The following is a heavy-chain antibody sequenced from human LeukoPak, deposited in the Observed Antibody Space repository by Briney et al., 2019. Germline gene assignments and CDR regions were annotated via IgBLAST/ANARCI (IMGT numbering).Heavy chain of an antibody. J-gene: IGHJ5*02. Sequence: SETLSLTCTVSGGSISSSDHYWGWIRQPPGKGLEWIGTIYYSGTTYYNPSLKSLVTISVDMSKNQFSLKLRSVTAADTAVYHCARGPRIVAAGPPYNYFDPWGQGTLVSVSS. D-gene: IGHD6-13*01. CDR1: GGSISSSDHY. CDR2: IYYSGTT. V-gene: IGHV4-39*01. CDR3: ARGPRIVAAGPPYNYFDP.